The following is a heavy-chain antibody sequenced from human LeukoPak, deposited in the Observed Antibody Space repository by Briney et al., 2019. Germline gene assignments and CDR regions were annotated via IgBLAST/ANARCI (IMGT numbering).Heavy chain of an antibody. CDR1: GFTFSSYA. CDR3: AKDPSPYGDYVRFDY. CDR2: ISGCGGST. V-gene: IGHV3-23*01. D-gene: IGHD4-17*01. J-gene: IGHJ4*02. Sequence: GGSLSLSCAPSGFTFSSYAMSWVRQSTGKGLEGVSAISGCGGSTYYADSVKGRFTISRDNSKNTLYLQMNSLRAEDTAVYYCAKDPSPYGDYVRFDYWGQGTLVTVSS.